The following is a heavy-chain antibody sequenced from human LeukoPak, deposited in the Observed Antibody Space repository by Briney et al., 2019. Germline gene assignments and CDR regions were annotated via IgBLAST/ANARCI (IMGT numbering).Heavy chain of an antibody. CDR1: GFTFSSYA. V-gene: IGHV3-23*01. CDR3: AKDTGYSGYDSPHWFDP. J-gene: IGHJ5*02. CDR2: ISGSGGST. Sequence: GGSLRLSCAASGFTFSSYAMSWVRQAPGKGLEWVSAISGSGGSTYYADSVQGRFTISRDNSKNTLYLQMNSLRAEDTAVYYCAKDTGYSGYDSPHWFDPWGQGTLVTVSS. D-gene: IGHD5-12*01.